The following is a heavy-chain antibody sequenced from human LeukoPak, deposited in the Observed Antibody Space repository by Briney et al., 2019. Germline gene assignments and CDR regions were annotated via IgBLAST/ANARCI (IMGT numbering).Heavy chain of an antibody. CDR2: IYYSGST. Sequence: SETLSLTCTVSGGSISSSSYYWGWIRQPPGKGLEWIGSIYYSGSTYYNPSLKSRVTISVDTSKNQFSLKLSSVTAADTAVYYCASRLWFGELFPFDYWGQGTQVTVSS. D-gene: IGHD3-10*01. CDR1: GGSISSSSYY. V-gene: IGHV4-39*07. CDR3: ASRLWFGELFPFDY. J-gene: IGHJ4*02.